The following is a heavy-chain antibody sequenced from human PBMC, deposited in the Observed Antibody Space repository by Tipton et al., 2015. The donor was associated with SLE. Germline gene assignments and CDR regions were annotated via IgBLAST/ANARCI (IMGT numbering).Heavy chain of an antibody. CDR3: ARRYCSGGTCYFYMDV. D-gene: IGHD2-15*01. J-gene: IGHJ6*03. V-gene: IGHV3-9*01. CDR2: ISWNSGSI. Sequence: SLRLSCAASGFTFDDYAMHWVRQAPGKGLEWVSGISWNSGSIGYADSVKGRFTISRDNAKNSLYLQLNSLRAEDTALYYCARRYCSGGTCYFYMDVWGRGTTVSVSS. CDR1: GFTFDDYA.